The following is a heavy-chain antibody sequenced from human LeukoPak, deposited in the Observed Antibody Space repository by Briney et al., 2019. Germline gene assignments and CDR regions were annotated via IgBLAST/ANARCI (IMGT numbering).Heavy chain of an antibody. Sequence: ASVKVSCKASGYTFTSYGISWVRQAPGQGLEWMGWISAYNGNTNYAKKPQGRVTMTTDTATSTAYMELRSLRSDDTAVYYCARSIAAAGYDYWGQGTLVTVSS. D-gene: IGHD6-13*01. CDR2: ISAYNGNT. V-gene: IGHV1-18*01. J-gene: IGHJ4*02. CDR1: GYTFTSYG. CDR3: ARSIAAAGYDY.